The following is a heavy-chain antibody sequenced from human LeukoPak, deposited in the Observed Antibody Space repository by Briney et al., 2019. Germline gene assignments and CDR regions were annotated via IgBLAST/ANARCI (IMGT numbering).Heavy chain of an antibody. V-gene: IGHV1-69*04. CDR2: IIPIFGIA. J-gene: IGHJ4*02. Sequence: SVKVSCKASGGTFSSYAISWVRQAPGQGLEWMGRIIPIFGIANCAQKFQGRVTITADKSTSTAYMELSSLRSEDTAVYYCAREEEKVVAGPHFDYWGQGTLVTVSS. CDR3: AREEEKVVAGPHFDY. D-gene: IGHD6-19*01. CDR1: GGTFSSYA.